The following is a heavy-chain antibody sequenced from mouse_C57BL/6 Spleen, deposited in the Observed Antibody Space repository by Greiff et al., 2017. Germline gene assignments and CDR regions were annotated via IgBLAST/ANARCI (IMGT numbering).Heavy chain of an antibody. Sequence: EVNVVESGAELVKPGASVKLSCTASGFNIKDYYMHWVKQRTEQGLEWIGRIDPEDGETKYAPKFQGKATITADTSSNTAYLQLSSLTSEDTAVYYCARDTTAQAPFAYWGQGTLVTVSA. CDR3: ARDTTAQAPFAY. CDR1: GFNIKDYY. V-gene: IGHV14-2*01. J-gene: IGHJ3*01. CDR2: IDPEDGET. D-gene: IGHD3-2*02.